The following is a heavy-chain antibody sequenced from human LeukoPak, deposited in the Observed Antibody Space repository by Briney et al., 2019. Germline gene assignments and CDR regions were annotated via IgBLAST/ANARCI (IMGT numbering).Heavy chain of an antibody. V-gene: IGHV3-30*02. CDR1: GFTFSGSG. CDR3: AKDGRTGYPFDS. D-gene: IGHD5-12*01. CDR2: IRSDGSHK. J-gene: IGHJ4*02. Sequence: GGSLRLYCTASGFTFSGSGMHWVRQAPGKGLEWVTFIRSDGSHKYYADSVKGRFTISRDTSMNTLYLQMSSLRVEDTAVYYSAKDGRTGYPFDSWGQGTLVTVSS.